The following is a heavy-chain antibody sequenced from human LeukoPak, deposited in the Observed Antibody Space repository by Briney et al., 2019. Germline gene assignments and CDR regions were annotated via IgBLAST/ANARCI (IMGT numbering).Heavy chain of an antibody. Sequence: GGSVSLSCAASGFTFSSYSMQWVGQAPGEGREGVAWISYDGSNKYYADSVKGRFTISRDNSKNTLYLQLNRLRPEDTAVYYCASDLGDYYFDYWGQGTLVTVSS. J-gene: IGHJ4*02. V-gene: IGHV3-30*04. D-gene: IGHD4-17*01. CDR1: GFTFSSYS. CDR2: ISYDGSNK. CDR3: ASDLGDYYFDY.